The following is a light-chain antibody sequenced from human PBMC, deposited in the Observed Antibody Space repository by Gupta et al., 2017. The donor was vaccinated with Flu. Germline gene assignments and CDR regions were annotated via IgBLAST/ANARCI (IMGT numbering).Light chain of an antibody. V-gene: IGKV3D-20*01. J-gene: IGKJ2*01. CDR3: QQYGSSPPYT. CDR2: DAS. Sequence: EFVLTQSPAPLSLSPGERATLSCGASQSVSNNYLAWYQQKPGLAPRLLIYDASSRATGIPDRFSGSGSGTDFTLTISRLEPEDSAVYYCQQYGSSPPYTFGQGTKLEIK. CDR1: QSVSNNY.